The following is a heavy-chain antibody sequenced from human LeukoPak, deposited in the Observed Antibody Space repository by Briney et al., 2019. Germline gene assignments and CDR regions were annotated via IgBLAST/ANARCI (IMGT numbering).Heavy chain of an antibody. D-gene: IGHD2-15*01. Sequence: PSETLSLTCAVYGESFSAYFWNWIRQPPGKPLEYIGEINHRGSSHYNPSLKTRVTLSVDTSKNQFSLKLTSVTAANTAVYFCARGSSFDGYCSAGACDAGYYDSWGQGTPVTVSS. J-gene: IGHJ4*02. CDR3: ARGSSFDGYCSAGACDAGYYDS. V-gene: IGHV4-34*01. CDR2: INHRGSS. CDR1: GESFSAYF.